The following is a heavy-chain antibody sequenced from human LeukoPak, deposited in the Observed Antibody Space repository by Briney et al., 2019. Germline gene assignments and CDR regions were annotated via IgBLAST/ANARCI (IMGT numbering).Heavy chain of an antibody. V-gene: IGHV7-4-1*02. Sequence: ASVKVSCKASGYTFTIYAMNWVRQAPGQGLEWMGWINTNTGNPTYAQGFTGRFVFSLDTSVSTAYLQISSLKAEDTAVYYCARDLGGSYYDFWSGYSLVFDYWGQGTLVTVSS. CDR1: GYTFTIYA. J-gene: IGHJ4*02. D-gene: IGHD3-3*01. CDR3: ARDLGGSYYDFWSGYSLVFDY. CDR2: INTNTGNP.